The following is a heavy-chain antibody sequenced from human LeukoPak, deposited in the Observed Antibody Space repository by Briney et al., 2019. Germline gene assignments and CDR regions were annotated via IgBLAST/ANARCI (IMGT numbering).Heavy chain of an antibody. CDR1: GYSFTSYW. CDR2: TYPGDSDT. V-gene: IGHV5-51*01. Sequence: GESLKISCKGSGYSFTSYWIGWVRQMPGKGLEWMGITYPGDSDTRYSPSFQGQVTISADKSISTAYLQWSSLKASDTAMYYCARPGYSSGWYSDYWGQGTLVTVSS. CDR3: ARPGYSSGWYSDY. J-gene: IGHJ4*02. D-gene: IGHD6-19*01.